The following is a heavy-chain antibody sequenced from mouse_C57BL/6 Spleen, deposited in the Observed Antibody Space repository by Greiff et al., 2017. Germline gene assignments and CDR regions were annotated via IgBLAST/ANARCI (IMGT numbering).Heavy chain of an antibody. CDR3: AREDYGNYFDY. D-gene: IGHD2-1*01. CDR2: ISSGGSYT. J-gene: IGHJ2*01. Sequence: EVKLMESGGDLVKPGGSLKLSCAASGFTFSSYGMSWVRQTPDKRLEWVATISSGGSYTYYPDSVKGRFTISRDTAKNTLYLQMSSLKSEDTAMYYCAREDYGNYFDYWGQGTTLTVSS. CDR1: GFTFSSYG. V-gene: IGHV5-6*01.